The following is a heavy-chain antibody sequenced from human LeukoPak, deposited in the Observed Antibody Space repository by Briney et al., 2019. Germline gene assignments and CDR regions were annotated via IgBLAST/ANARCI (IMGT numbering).Heavy chain of an antibody. CDR3: AKDRQWLVDRGGLFDY. CDR2: ISWNSGSI. CDR1: GFTFDDYA. V-gene: IGHV3-9*01. J-gene: IGHJ4*02. D-gene: IGHD6-19*01. Sequence: GRSLRLSCAASGFTFDDYAMHWVRQAPGKGLEWVSGISWNSGSIGYADSVKGRFTISRDNAKNSLYLQMNSLRAEDTTLYYCAKDRQWLVDRGGLFDYWGQGTLVTVSS.